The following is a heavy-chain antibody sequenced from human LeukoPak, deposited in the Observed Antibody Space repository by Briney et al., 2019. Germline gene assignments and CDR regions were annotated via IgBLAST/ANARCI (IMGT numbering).Heavy chain of an antibody. V-gene: IGHV3-23*05. CDR2: IYSSGST. CDR1: GFTFSSYA. J-gene: IGHJ1*01. CDR3: ARRTGAAPGEFFLH. D-gene: IGHD6-19*01. Sequence: GGSLRLSCAASGFTFSSYAMSWVCQAPGKGLEWVSAIYSSGSTDYADSVRGRFTIARDTSKNMVYLQMNSLTAEDTAIYYCARRTGAAPGEFFLHWGQGTLVTVSS.